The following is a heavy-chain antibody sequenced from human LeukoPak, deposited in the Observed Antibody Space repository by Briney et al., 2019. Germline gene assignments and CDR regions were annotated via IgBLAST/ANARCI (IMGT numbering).Heavy chain of an antibody. V-gene: IGHV3-53*01. CDR1: GFTVSSNY. CDR3: VRALVVAGTFDY. D-gene: IGHD6-19*01. CDR2: IYTGGST. Sequence: GGSLRLSCAASGFTVSSNYMSWVRQAPGKGLEWVSVIYTGGSTFYAGSVKGRFTISRDNSKNTVYLQMNSLRAEDTAVYYCVRALVVAGTFDYWGQGTLVTVSS. J-gene: IGHJ4*01.